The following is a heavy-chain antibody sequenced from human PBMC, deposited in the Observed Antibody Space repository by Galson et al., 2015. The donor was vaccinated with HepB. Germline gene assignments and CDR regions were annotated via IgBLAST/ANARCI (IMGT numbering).Heavy chain of an antibody. J-gene: IGHJ4*02. CDR3: ARYDQMAEQYFDY. V-gene: IGHV3-30*04. CDR1: GFTFSSYA. CDR2: ISYDGSNK. Sequence: SLRLSCAASGFTFSSYAMHWVRQAPGKGLEWVAVISYDGSNKYYADSVKGRFTISRDNSKNTLYLQMNSLRAEDTAVYYCARYDQMAEQYFDYWGQGTLVTVSS. D-gene: IGHD5-24*01.